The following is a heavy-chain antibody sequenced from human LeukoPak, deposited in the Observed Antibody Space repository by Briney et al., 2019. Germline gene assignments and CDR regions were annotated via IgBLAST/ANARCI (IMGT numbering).Heavy chain of an antibody. V-gene: IGHV1-2*02. CDR2: INPNGGGT. D-gene: IGHD3-10*02. CDR3: AREAPMVGDSFDI. CDR1: GYIFIDYR. Sequence: ASVKVSCKTSGYIFIDYRLNWVRQAPGEGLEWMAWINPNGGGTKYAQKFQDRLTMTWDTSISTAYMELNTLTSDDTAVYYCAREAPMVGDSFDIWGHGTMVTVSS. J-gene: IGHJ3*02.